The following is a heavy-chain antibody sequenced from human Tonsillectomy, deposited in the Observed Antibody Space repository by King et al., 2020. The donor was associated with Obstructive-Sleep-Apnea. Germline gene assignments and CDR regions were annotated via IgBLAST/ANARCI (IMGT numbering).Heavy chain of an antibody. CDR2: ISSSSSYT. Sequence: QVQLVESGGGLVKPGGSLRLSCAASGFTFSDYYMSWIRQAPGKGLEWVSYISSSSSYTNYADSVKGRFTISRDNAKNSLYLQMNSLRAEDTAVYYCAREWGTVTTGGGGNYYYGMDVWGQGTTVTVSS. V-gene: IGHV3-11*06. D-gene: IGHD4-11*01. CDR1: GFTFSDYY. J-gene: IGHJ6*02. CDR3: AREWGTVTTGGGGNYYYGMDV.